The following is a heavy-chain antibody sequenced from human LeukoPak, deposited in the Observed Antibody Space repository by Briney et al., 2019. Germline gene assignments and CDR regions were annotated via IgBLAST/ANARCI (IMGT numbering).Heavy chain of an antibody. CDR2: IGAKIYGGTT. Sequence: GGSLRLSCIGFGFTLGESSMSWFRQAPGKGLEWVGFIGAKIYGGTTEYAASVKGRFTISRDDPGSILYLHMNSLKTEDTAVYFCSRDSYGHDPRNSFDYWGQGTLVTVSS. CDR3: SRDSYGHDPRNSFDY. CDR1: GFTLGESS. J-gene: IGHJ4*02. V-gene: IGHV3-49*03. D-gene: IGHD3-16*01.